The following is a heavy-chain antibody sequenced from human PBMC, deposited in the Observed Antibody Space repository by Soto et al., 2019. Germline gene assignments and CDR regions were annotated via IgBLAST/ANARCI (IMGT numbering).Heavy chain of an antibody. V-gene: IGHV2-5*02. CDR3: AHSLIPNWGSRGAFDY. Sequence: QITLKESGPTLVKPTQTLTLTCTFSGFSLSTSGVGVGWIRQPPGKALEWLALIYWDDDKRYSPSLKSRLTSTKDTPKHQVVLTLTNMDPVDTATYYCAHSLIPNWGSRGAFDYWGQGTLVTVSS. CDR1: GFSLSTSGVG. CDR2: IYWDDDK. J-gene: IGHJ4*02. D-gene: IGHD7-27*01.